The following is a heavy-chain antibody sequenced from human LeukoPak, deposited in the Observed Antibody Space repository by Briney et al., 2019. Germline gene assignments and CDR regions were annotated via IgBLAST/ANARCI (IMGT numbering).Heavy chain of an antibody. CDR2: IKQDGSEK. J-gene: IGHJ4*02. CDR3: ARLYDFWSGYYRDY. D-gene: IGHD3-3*01. V-gene: IGHV3-7*01. CDR1: GFTFSSYS. Sequence: PGGSLRLSCAASGFTFSSYSMNWVRQAPGKGLEWVANIKQDGSEKYYVDSVKGRFTISRDNAKNSLYLQMNSLRAEDTAVYYCARLYDFWSGYYRDYWGQGTLVTVSS.